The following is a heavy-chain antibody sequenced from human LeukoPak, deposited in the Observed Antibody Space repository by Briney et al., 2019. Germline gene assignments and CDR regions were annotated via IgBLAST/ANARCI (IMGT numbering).Heavy chain of an antibody. CDR2: IYYSGST. Sequence: SETLSLTCPVSGGSISSGGYYWSWIRQHPGKGLEWIGYIYYSGSTYHNPSLKSRVTISVDTSKNQFSLKLSSVTAADTAVYYCARDRITMVRGVTADVYYYGMDVWGQGTTVTVSS. CDR1: GGSISSGGYY. J-gene: IGHJ6*02. V-gene: IGHV4-31*03. CDR3: ARDRITMVRGVTADVYYYGMDV. D-gene: IGHD3-10*01.